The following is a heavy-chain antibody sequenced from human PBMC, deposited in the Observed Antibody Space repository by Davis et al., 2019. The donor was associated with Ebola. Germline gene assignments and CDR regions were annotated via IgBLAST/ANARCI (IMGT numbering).Heavy chain of an antibody. CDR2: INPSGGST. D-gene: IGHD3-10*01. Sequence: AASVKVSCKASGYTFTSYYMHWVRQAPGQGLEWMGIINPSGGSTSYAQKFQGRVTMTRDTSTSTVYMELSSLRSEDTAVYYCARGRYYGSGSYWVWFDPWGQGTLVTVSS. V-gene: IGHV1-46*01. CDR3: ARGRYYGSGSYWVWFDP. CDR1: GYTFTSYY. J-gene: IGHJ5*02.